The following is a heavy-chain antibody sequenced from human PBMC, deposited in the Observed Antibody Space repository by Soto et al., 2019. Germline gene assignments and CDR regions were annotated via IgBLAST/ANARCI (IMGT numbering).Heavy chain of an antibody. V-gene: IGHV3-30-3*01. CDR3: ARERYCSSTSCPHDAFDI. CDR1: GFTFSSYA. D-gene: IGHD2-2*01. CDR2: ISYDGSNK. J-gene: IGHJ3*02. Sequence: LRLSCAASGFTFSSYAMHWVRQAPGKGLEWVAVISYDGSNKYYADSVKGRFTIARDNSKNTLYLQMNSLRAEDTAVYYCARERYCSSTSCPHDAFDIWGQGTMVTVSS.